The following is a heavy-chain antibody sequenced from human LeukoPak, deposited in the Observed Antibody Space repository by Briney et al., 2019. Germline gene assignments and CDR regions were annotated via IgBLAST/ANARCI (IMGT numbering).Heavy chain of an antibody. D-gene: IGHD2-21*02. CDR1: GYTFINYG. CDR2: ISIYNDNT. CDR3: ARAYCGGDCSNNWFDS. Sequence: ASVNVSCKASGYTFINYGISWVRQAPGQGLEWMGWISIYNDNTNYAQELQGRVTMTTDTSTSTAYMELRSLRSDDTAVYYCARAYCGGDCSNNWFDSWGQGTLVTVSS. J-gene: IGHJ5*01. V-gene: IGHV1-18*01.